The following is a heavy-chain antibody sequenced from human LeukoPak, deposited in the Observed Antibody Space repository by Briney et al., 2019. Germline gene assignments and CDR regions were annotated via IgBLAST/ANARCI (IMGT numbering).Heavy chain of an antibody. V-gene: IGHV1-24*01. CDR2: FDPEDGET. J-gene: IGHJ4*02. CDR3: TTKQAAWGIAVAGTPNIDY. Sequence: GLEWMGGFDPEDGETIYAQKFQGRVIMTEDTSTDTAYTEVSSLTSEDTAVYYCTTKQAAWGIAVAGTPNIDYWGQGTLVTVSS. D-gene: IGHD6-19*01.